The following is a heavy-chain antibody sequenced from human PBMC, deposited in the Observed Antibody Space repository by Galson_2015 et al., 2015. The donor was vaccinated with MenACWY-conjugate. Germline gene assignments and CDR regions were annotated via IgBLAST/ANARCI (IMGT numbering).Heavy chain of an antibody. Sequence: SLRLSCAGSGFTFSIYAMHWVRQAPGKGLEWVAVMSYDGTIQYYTDSVKGRFTISRDNSKNTLSLQMNSLRAEDTAVYYCASAYCRSSSTSTCTNHFQYWGQGTLVTVSS. J-gene: IGHJ1*01. CDR3: ASAYCRSSSTSTCTNHFQY. CDR1: GFTFSIYA. D-gene: IGHD2-2*01. V-gene: IGHV3-30*10. CDR2: MSYDGTIQ.